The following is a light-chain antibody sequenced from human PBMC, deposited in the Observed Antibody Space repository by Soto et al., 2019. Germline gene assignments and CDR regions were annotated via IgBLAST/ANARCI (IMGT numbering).Light chain of an antibody. J-gene: IGKJ5*01. CDR1: QDIRSW. V-gene: IGKV1-12*01. CDR3: QQTNSFPLS. CDR2: DAS. Sequence: DIQMTQSPSSVSASVGDRVTITCRASQDIRSWLAWYQQRPGKAPKLLVYDASTLQSGVPSRFSGSRSGTDFVLTISSLQPEDFATYDCQQTNSFPLSFGQGTRLEIK.